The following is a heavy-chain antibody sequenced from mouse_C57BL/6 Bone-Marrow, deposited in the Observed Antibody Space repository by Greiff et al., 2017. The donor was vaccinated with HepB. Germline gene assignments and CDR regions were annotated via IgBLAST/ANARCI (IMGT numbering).Heavy chain of an antibody. CDR2: ISGGGGNT. V-gene: IGHV5-9*01. CDR3: ASLYDYDWFAY. J-gene: IGHJ3*01. CDR1: GFTFSSYT. Sequence: DVHLVESGGGLVKPGGSLKLSCAASGFTFSSYTMSWVRQTPEKRLEWVATISGGGGNTYYPDSVKGRFTISRDNAKNTLYLQMSSLRSEDTALYYCASLYDYDWFAYWGQGTLVTVSA. D-gene: IGHD2-4*01.